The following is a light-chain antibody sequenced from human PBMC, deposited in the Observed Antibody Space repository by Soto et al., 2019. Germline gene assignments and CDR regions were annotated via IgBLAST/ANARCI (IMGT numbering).Light chain of an antibody. Sequence: QSVLTQPPSVSGAPGQRVTISCTGSSSNTGADYDVHWYQHLPGSAPKLLIYDNNIRPSGVPDRFSGSKSGTSASLAITGLQAEDEGDYYCCSYAGTYTFVFGGGTKLTVL. CDR3: CSYAGTYTFV. V-gene: IGLV1-40*01. CDR1: SSNTGADYD. CDR2: DNN. J-gene: IGLJ3*02.